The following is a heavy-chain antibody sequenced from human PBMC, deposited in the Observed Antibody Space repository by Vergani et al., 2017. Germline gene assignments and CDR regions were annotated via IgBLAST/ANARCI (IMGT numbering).Heavy chain of an antibody. V-gene: IGHV1-69*02. CDR1: GGTFSSYT. CDR3: ASAAGMVRGDESNWFDP. CDR2: IIPILGIA. D-gene: IGHD3-10*01. Sequence: QVQLVQSGAEVKKPGSSVKVSCKASGGTFSSYTISWVRQAPGQGLEWLGRIIPILGIANYAQKFQGRVTITADKSTSTAYMELSSLRSEDTAVYYCASAAGMVRGDESNWFDPWGQGTLVTVSS. J-gene: IGHJ5*02.